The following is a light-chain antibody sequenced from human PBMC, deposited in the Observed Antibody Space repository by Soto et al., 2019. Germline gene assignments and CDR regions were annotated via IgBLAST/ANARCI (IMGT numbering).Light chain of an antibody. CDR3: QQRSNWPPIT. V-gene: IGKV3D-20*02. Sequence: EIVLTQSPGTLSLSPGERATLSCRASQSVTSSYLAWYQQKPGQAPRLLMYAASSRATGIPARFSGSGSGTDFTLTISSLEPEDFAVYYGQQRSNWPPITFGQGTRLEI. CDR1: QSVTSSY. CDR2: AAS. J-gene: IGKJ5*01.